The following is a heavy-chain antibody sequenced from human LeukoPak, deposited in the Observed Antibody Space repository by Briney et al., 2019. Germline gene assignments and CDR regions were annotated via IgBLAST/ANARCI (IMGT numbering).Heavy chain of an antibody. CDR1: GVSISSYY. V-gene: IGHV4-59*01. J-gene: IGHJ4*02. CDR3: ARGGYSYGYSADY. CDR2: IYYSGST. D-gene: IGHD5-18*01. Sequence: SSETLSLTCTVSGVSISSYYWSWIRQPPGKGLEWIGYIYYSGSTNYNPSLKSRVTISVDTSKNQFSLKLSSVTAADTAVYYCARGGYSYGYSADYWGQGTLVTVSS.